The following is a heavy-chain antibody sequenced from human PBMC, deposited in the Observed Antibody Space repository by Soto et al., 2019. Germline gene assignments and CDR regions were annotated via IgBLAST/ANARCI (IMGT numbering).Heavy chain of an antibody. CDR3: ARRYGSCFDI. CDR1: GGSISSYY. V-gene: IGHV4-59*08. D-gene: IGHD3-10*01. J-gene: IGHJ3*02. Sequence: QVQLQESGPGLVKPSETLSLTCTVSGGSISSYYWSWIRQPPGKGLEWIGYIYYSGSTNYNPSLKXXVXVXXDTSKNQFSLKLSSVTAADTAVYYCARRYGSCFDIWGQGTMVTVSS. CDR2: IYYSGST.